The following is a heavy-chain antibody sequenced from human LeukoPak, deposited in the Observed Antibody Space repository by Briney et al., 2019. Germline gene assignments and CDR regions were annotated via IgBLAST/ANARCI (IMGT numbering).Heavy chain of an antibody. CDR2: ISNSGSST. Sequence: PGGSLRLSCSASRFTFSDYYMVWIRQAPGKGLEWVSYISNSGSSTKYADSVKGRFTISRDNAKNSLSLQMNSVRHEDTAVYYCARADRTSWFDYWGQGTLVTVSS. V-gene: IGHV3-11*05. CDR3: ARADRTSWFDY. J-gene: IGHJ4*02. CDR1: RFTFSDYY. D-gene: IGHD2-2*01.